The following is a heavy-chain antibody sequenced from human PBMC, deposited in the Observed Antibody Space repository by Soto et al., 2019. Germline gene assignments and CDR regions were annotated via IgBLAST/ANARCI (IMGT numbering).Heavy chain of an antibody. CDR2: VIPILGAS. Sequence: QVQLVQSGAEVKKPGSSVKVFCKASADTFTGYTVTWVRQAPGQGLEWVGRVIPILGASNFAQKFQGRVTISADKSADTAYMVLTGLTSEDTAVYYCARSRGSYYTNFDSWGQGTLVTVSS. CDR3: ARSRGSYYTNFDS. J-gene: IGHJ4*02. V-gene: IGHV1-69*08. CDR1: ADTFTGYT. D-gene: IGHD3-10*01.